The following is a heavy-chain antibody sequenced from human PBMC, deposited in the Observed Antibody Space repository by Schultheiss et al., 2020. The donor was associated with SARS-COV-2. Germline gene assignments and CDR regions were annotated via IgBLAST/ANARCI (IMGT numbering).Heavy chain of an antibody. J-gene: IGHJ5*02. CDR1: GGSISSGDYY. CDR2: IYYSGST. CDR3: ARGLKSDIVVVVITNSDNWFDP. Sequence: SQTLSLTCTVSGGSISSGDYYWSWIRQPPGKGLEWIGYIYYSGSTYYNPSLKSRVTISVDTSKNQFSLKLSSVTAADTAVYYCARGLKSDIVVVVITNSDNWFDPWGQGTLVTVSS. D-gene: IGHD2-15*01. V-gene: IGHV4-30-4*01.